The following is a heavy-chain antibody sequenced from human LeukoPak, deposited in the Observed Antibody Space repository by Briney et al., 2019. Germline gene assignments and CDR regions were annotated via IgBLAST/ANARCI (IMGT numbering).Heavy chain of an antibody. CDR3: ARLGELLPYFDY. J-gene: IGHJ4*02. V-gene: IGHV4-4*07. Sequence: SETLSLTCTVSGGSISSYYWSWIRQPAGKGLEWIGRIYTSGSTNYNPSLKSRVTMSVDTSKNQFSLKLSSVTAADTAVSYCARLGELLPYFDYWGQGTLVTVSS. CDR2: IYTSGST. D-gene: IGHD1-26*01. CDR1: GGSISSYY.